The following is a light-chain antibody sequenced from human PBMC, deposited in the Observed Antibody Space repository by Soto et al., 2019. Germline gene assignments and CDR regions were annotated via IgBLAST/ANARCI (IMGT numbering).Light chain of an antibody. Sequence: QSALTQPRSVSGSPGQSITISCTGTSSDVGAYNYVSWYQQHPGKAPKVMIYDVTKRPSGVPDRFSGSKSDNTASLTISGLQAEDEADYYCCSFAGSNTLLFCGGTKLTVL. CDR3: CSFAGSNTLL. CDR1: SSDVGAYNY. J-gene: IGLJ2*01. CDR2: DVT. V-gene: IGLV2-11*01.